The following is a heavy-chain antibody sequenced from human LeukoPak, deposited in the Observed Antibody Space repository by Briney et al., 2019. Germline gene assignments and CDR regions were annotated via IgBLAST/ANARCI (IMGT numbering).Heavy chain of an antibody. CDR1: GGSFSGYY. J-gene: IGHJ6*02. D-gene: IGHD5-18*01. CDR3: GRGGYSYGYPYYYGMDV. Sequence: SETLSLTCAVYGGSFSGYYWSWIRQPPGKGLEWIGEINHSGSTNYNPSLKSRVTISVDTSKNQFSLKLSSVTAADTAVYYCGRGGYSYGYPYYYGMDVWGQGTTVTVSS. V-gene: IGHV4-34*01. CDR2: INHSGST.